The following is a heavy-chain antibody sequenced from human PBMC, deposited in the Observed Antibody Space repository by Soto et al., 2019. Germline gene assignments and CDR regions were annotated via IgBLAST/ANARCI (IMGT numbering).Heavy chain of an antibody. J-gene: IGHJ4*02. Sequence: LRLSCAASGFTVSGNYMGLVRQAPGKGLDWVSAIYSGGSTLYADSVRGLFTISRDNSKNTLYLQMNSLRAEDTAIYYCARASSRWGSAASYWGQGTLVTSPQ. V-gene: IGHV3-53*01. CDR2: IYSGGST. CDR3: ARASSRWGSAASY. CDR1: GFTVSGNY. D-gene: IGHD7-27*01.